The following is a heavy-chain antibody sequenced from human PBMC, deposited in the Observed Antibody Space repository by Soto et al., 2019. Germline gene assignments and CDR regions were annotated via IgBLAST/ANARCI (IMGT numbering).Heavy chain of an antibody. V-gene: IGHV1-3*01. CDR2: INAGNGNT. J-gene: IGHJ6*02. CDR3: ARPSPLECVVVSLSIYGIDV. D-gene: IGHD2-21*01. CDR1: GYTFTSYA. Sequence: QVQLVQSGAEVKKPGASVKVSCKASGYTFTSYAMHWVRQAPGQRLEWMGWINAGNGNTKYSQKFQGRVTITRDTSASTAYMELTSLRSEGTGVYYCARPSPLECVVVSLSIYGIDVWGQGTTVTVSS.